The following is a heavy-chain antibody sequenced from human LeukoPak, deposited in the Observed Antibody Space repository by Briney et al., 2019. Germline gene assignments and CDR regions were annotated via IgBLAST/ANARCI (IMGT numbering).Heavy chain of an antibody. V-gene: IGHV1-8*01. CDR2: MNPNSGNT. D-gene: IGHD6-25*01. Sequence: ASVKVSCKASGYTFTSYDINWVRQAGGQGLEWMGWMNPNSGNTGYVQKFQGRVTMTRNPSIRTAYMGLSSLRSEDTAVYYCARAASQTRAHAFDIWGQGAMVTVSS. CDR3: ARAASQTRAHAFDI. J-gene: IGHJ3*02. CDR1: GYTFTSYD.